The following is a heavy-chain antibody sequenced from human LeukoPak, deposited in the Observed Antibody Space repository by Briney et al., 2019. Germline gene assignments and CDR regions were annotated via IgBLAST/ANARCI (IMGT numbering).Heavy chain of an antibody. D-gene: IGHD3-3*01. CDR1: GFTFSDYY. J-gene: IGHJ4*02. Sequence: GGSLRLSCAASGFTFSDYYMSWIRQAPGKGLEWVSYISSSGSTIYYADSVKGRFTISRDNAKNSLYLQMNSLRAEDTALYYCANSYDFWSGFDYWGQGTLVTVSS. V-gene: IGHV3-11*01. CDR3: ANSYDFWSGFDY. CDR2: ISSSGSTI.